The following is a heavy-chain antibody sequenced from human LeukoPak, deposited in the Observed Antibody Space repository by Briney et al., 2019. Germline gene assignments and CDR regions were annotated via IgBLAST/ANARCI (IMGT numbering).Heavy chain of an antibody. D-gene: IGHD3-22*01. Sequence: GGSLRLSCAASGFTFSSYSMNWVRQAPGKGLEWVSSISSSSSYIYYADSVKGRFTISRDNAKNSLYLQMNSLRAEDTAVYYCAQAGDSSGYFDYWGQGTLVTVSS. CDR3: AQAGDSSGYFDY. V-gene: IGHV3-21*01. CDR2: ISSSSSYI. J-gene: IGHJ4*02. CDR1: GFTFSSYS.